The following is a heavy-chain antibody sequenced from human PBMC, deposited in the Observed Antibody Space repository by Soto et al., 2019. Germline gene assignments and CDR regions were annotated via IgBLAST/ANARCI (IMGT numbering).Heavy chain of an antibody. CDR3: AQGVGSTLQNYYFYGLDV. CDR1: GFTFSNYA. CDR2: ISYDGSKK. V-gene: IGHV3-30*18. J-gene: IGHJ6*02. D-gene: IGHD1-26*01. Sequence: QVQLVESVGGVVQPGRSLRLSCAASGFTFSNYAMHWVRQAPGKGLEWVAVISYDGSKKYYADSVKGRFTISRDNSKNTLYLQMNSLRGEDTAVYYCAQGVGSTLQNYYFYGLDVWGQGTTVTVSS.